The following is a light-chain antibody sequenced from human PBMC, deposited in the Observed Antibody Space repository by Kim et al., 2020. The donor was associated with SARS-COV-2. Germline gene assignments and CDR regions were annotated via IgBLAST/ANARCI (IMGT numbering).Light chain of an antibody. CDR1: QSVSSY. CDR3: QQRSNWPIT. V-gene: IGKV3-11*01. CDR2: EAS. Sequence: LSPGERATLSCRASQSVSSYLACYQQKPGQAPRLLIYEASNRATGIPARFSGSGSGTDFTLTISSLEPEDFAVYYCQQRSNWPITFGQGTRLEIK. J-gene: IGKJ5*01.